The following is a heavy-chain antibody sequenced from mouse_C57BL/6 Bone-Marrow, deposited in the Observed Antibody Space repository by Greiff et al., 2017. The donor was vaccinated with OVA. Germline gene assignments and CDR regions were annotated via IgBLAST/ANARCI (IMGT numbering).Heavy chain of an antibody. Sequence: VKLQQPGAELVRPGSSVKLSCKASGYTFTSYWMHWVKQRPIQGLEWIGNIDPSDSETHYNQKFKDKATLTVDKSSSTAYMQLSSLTSEDSAVYYCVFYYDYDGPFDYWGQGTTLTVSS. J-gene: IGHJ2*01. D-gene: IGHD2-4*01. V-gene: IGHV1-52*01. CDR2: IDPSDSET. CDR1: GYTFTSYW. CDR3: VFYYDYDGPFDY.